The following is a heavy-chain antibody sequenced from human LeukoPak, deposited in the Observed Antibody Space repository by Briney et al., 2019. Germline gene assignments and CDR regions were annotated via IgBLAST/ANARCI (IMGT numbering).Heavy chain of an antibody. J-gene: IGHJ4*02. CDR3: ARKGSSSCFDY. V-gene: IGHV1-46*01. Sequence: EASVKVSCKASGYTFIRYQMHWVRHAPGQGLEWMGIINPTGGSTSHAQKFQGRVTMTRDTSTSTVYMELSSLRSEDTAVYYCARKGSSSCFDYWGQGTLVTVSS. D-gene: IGHD6-6*01. CDR1: GYTFIRYQ. CDR2: INPTGGST.